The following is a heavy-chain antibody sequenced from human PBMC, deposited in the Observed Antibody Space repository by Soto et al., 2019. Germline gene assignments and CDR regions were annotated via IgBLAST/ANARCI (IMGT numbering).Heavy chain of an antibody. CDR2: ISPSGSYI. Sequence: GGSLRLSCAASGLTFTSYTINWVRQAPGKGLEWVSSISPSGSYIYYADSVKGRFTISRDNAKNSVYMQMNSLKVEDTAAYYCATARGYSTYDLNYWGQGTLVTVSS. CDR1: GLTFTSYT. V-gene: IGHV3-21*01. J-gene: IGHJ4*02. D-gene: IGHD5-12*01. CDR3: ATARGYSTYDLNY.